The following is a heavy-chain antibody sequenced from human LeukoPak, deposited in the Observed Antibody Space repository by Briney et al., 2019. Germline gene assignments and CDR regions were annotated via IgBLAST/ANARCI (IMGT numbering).Heavy chain of an antibody. CDR1: GGSFSGYY. Sequence: SETLSLTCAVYGGSFSGYYWSWIRQPPGKGREWIGEITHSGGTNYNPSLKSQVTISVDTSKNQFSLKLSSVTAADTAVYYCARSANRGVLRRWFDPWGQGTLVTVSS. V-gene: IGHV4-34*01. J-gene: IGHJ5*02. D-gene: IGHD3-10*01. CDR3: ARSANRGVLRRWFDP. CDR2: ITHSGGT.